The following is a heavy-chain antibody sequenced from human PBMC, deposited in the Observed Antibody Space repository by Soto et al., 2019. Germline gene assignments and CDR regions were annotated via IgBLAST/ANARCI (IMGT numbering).Heavy chain of an antibody. CDR3: ASRSIAYYDFWSGPKTSDYYYYYGMDV. Sequence: SETLSLTCTVSGGSVSNDYWSWIRQPPGKGLEWIGYIYDSGSTYYNPSLKSRVTLSVDTSKNQFSLKLRSVTAADTAVYYCASRSIAYYDFWSGPKTSDYYYYYGMDVWGQGTTVTVSS. D-gene: IGHD3-3*01. J-gene: IGHJ6*02. V-gene: IGHV4-59*02. CDR1: GGSVSNDY. CDR2: IYDSGST.